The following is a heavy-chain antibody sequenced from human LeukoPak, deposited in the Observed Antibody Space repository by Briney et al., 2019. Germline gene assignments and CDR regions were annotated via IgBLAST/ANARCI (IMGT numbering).Heavy chain of an antibody. Sequence: GGSLRLSCAASGFTFSSYAMHWVRQAPGKGLEWVAVISYDGSNKYYADSVKGRFTISRDNSKNTLYLQMNSLRAEDTAVYYCARTLIEYSVSSCYFDYWGQGTLVTVSS. CDR2: ISYDGSNK. CDR3: ARTLIEYSVSSCYFDY. J-gene: IGHJ4*02. CDR1: GFTFSSYA. V-gene: IGHV3-30*04. D-gene: IGHD6-6*01.